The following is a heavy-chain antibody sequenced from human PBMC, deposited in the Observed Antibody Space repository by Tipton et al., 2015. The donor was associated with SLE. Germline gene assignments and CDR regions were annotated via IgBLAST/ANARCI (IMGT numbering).Heavy chain of an antibody. J-gene: IGHJ3*02. D-gene: IGHD1-26*01. Sequence: SLRLSCAASGFTFSSYAMHWVRQAPGKGLEWVAVISYDGSNKYYADSVKGRFTISRDNSKNTLYLQMNSLRAEDTAVYYCAREGIVGADAFDIWGQGTMVTVSS. CDR3: AREGIVGADAFDI. CDR1: GFTFSSYA. CDR2: ISYDGSNK. V-gene: IGHV3-30*04.